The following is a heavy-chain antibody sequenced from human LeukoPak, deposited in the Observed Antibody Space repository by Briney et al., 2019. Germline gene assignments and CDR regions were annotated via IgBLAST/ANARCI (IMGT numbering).Heavy chain of an antibody. D-gene: IGHD1-1*01. CDR3: ARANWNDFNWFDP. CDR1: AGSVGIGSYY. V-gene: IGHV4-61*01. J-gene: IGHJ5*02. CDR2: IYYSGSS. Sequence: SETLSLTCTVSAGSVGIGSYYWSWILQPPGRALEWIGYIYYSGSSDYNPSLKSRATISIDTSKNQFSLKLSLVTAADTAVYYCARANWNDFNWFDPWGPGTLVTVSS.